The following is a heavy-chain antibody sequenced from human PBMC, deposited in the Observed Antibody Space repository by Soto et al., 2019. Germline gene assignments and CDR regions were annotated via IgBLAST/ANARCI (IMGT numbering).Heavy chain of an antibody. D-gene: IGHD3-3*01. CDR1: GYTFTSYG. CDR3: ARDPPRVTIFGVVINRPPDY. J-gene: IGHJ4*02. CDR2: ISAYNGNT. Sequence: GASVKVSCKASGYTFTSYGISWVRQAPGQGLEWMGWISAYNGNTNYAQKLQGRVTMTTDTSTSTAYMELRSLRSDDTAVCYCARDPPRVTIFGVVINRPPDYWGQGTLVTVSS. V-gene: IGHV1-18*01.